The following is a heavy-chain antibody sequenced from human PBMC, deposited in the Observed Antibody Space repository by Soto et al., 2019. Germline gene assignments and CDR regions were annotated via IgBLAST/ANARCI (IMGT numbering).Heavy chain of an antibody. D-gene: IGHD6-13*01. Sequence: SVKVSCKASGGTFSSYGISWMRQAPGRGLEWMGGIIPLFGTTNYAQKFRGRVTITADESTSTAYMELSSLRSEDTAVYYCARMEGAAAGVRYYGMDVWGQGTTLTVSS. J-gene: IGHJ6*02. CDR1: GGTFSSYG. CDR3: ARMEGAAAGVRYYGMDV. V-gene: IGHV1-69*13. CDR2: IIPLFGTT.